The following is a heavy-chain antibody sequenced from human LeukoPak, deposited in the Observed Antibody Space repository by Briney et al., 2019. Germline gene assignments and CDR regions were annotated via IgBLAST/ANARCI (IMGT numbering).Heavy chain of an antibody. V-gene: IGHV3-23*01. CDR1: GSTFSSYS. D-gene: IGHD6-6*01. J-gene: IGHJ4*02. Sequence: GGSLRLSCVASGSTFSSYSMTWVRQAPGKGLEWVSAISGGGENTYYADSVKGRFTISRDNSKNTLYLQMHSLRAEDTAVYYCARRIAARPWAPPFDYWGQGTLVTVSS. CDR3: ARRIAARPWAPPFDY. CDR2: ISGGGENT.